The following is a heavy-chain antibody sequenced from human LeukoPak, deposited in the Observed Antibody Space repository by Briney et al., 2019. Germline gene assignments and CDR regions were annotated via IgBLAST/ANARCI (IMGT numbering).Heavy chain of an antibody. V-gene: IGHV3-21*01. D-gene: IGHD4/OR15-4a*01. Sequence: GGSLRLSCTASGFTFSDYSMNWVRQAPGKGPEWVSSISRRSRHVYYAGSVKGRFTISRDNAKNSLYLQMNSLRAEDMAVYFCVRDLMGSGATTAYLHHWGQGTLVTVSS. J-gene: IGHJ1*01. CDR2: ISRRSRHV. CDR3: VRDLMGSGATTAYLHH. CDR1: GFTFSDYS.